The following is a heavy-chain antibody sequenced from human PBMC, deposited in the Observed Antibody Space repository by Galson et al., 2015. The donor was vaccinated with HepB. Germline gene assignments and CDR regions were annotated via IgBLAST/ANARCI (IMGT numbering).Heavy chain of an antibody. CDR3: ARDRGTGGGGSMGYFDY. Sequence: TLSLTCTVSGGSISSYYWSWIRQPPGKGLEWIGYIYYSGSTNYNPSLKSRVTISVDTSKNQFSLKLSSVTAADTAVYYCARDRGTGGGGSMGYFDYWGQGTLVTVSS. CDR2: IYYSGST. D-gene: IGHD2-15*01. CDR1: GGSISSYY. J-gene: IGHJ4*02. V-gene: IGHV4-59*01.